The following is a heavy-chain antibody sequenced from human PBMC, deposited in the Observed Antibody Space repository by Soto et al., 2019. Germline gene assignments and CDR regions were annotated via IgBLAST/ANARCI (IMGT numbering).Heavy chain of an antibody. V-gene: IGHV4-39*01. CDR3: ARHSLALRKNNWFDP. CDR1: GDSIISSDFY. Sequence: SDTLSITCTVSGDSIISSDFYFGWVRQPPGKGLEWIGSIFYLGSSYYNPSLKSRVTMSVDTSKNQFSLRLRSVTAADTALYFCARHSLALRKNNWFDPWGQGIMVTVSS. D-gene: IGHD3-3*02. J-gene: IGHJ5*02. CDR2: IFYLGSS.